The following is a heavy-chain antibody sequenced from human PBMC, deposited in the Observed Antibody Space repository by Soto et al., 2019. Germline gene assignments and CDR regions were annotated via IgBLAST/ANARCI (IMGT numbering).Heavy chain of an antibody. CDR3: ARGHDSSGWYGIYFDY. CDR1: GGSISSYY. Sequence: SETLSLTCTVSGGSISSYYWSWIRQPPGKGLEWIGYIYYSGSTNYNPSLKSRVTISVDTSKNQSSLKLSSVTAADTAVYYCARGHDSSGWYGIYFDYWGQGTLVTVSS. CDR2: IYYSGST. V-gene: IGHV4-59*01. D-gene: IGHD6-19*01. J-gene: IGHJ4*02.